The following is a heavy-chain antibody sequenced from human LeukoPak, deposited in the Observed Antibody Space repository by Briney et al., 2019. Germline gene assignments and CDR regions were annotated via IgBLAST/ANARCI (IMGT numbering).Heavy chain of an antibody. CDR2: IGGSRGIA. J-gene: IGHJ3*02. V-gene: IGHV3-23*01. CDR3: ANPWGGSDQTWSALDI. CDR1: GFTFSDFA. D-gene: IGHD1-26*01. Sequence: GGSLRLSCAAAGFTFSDFAMSWVRQAPGKGVEWVSTIGGSRGIAYYACSVKGRLTISRDNSKHTLYLQMNSLRADDTAVYYCANPWGGSDQTWSALDIWGQGTMVTVSS.